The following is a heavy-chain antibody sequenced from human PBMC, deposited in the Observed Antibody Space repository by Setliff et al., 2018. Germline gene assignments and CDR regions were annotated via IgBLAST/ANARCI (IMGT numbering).Heavy chain of an antibody. CDR2: INHSGST. CDR3: ARGRMRGSCSGPSCTYDPFDI. J-gene: IGHJ3*02. V-gene: IGHV4-34*01. CDR1: GDSLSDYY. D-gene: IGHD2-2*01. Sequence: PSETLSLTCAVYGDSLSDYYWSWIRQPPGKGLEWIVEINHSGSTNYNPSLKGRVTISVDTSKNQFSLILRSVTAADTAVYYCARGRMRGSCSGPSCTYDPFDIWGQGTPVT.